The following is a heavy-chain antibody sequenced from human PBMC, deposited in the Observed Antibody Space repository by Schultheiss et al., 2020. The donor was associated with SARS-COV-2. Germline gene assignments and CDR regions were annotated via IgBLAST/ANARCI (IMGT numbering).Heavy chain of an antibody. CDR1: GFTFSGSA. Sequence: GGSLRLSCAASGFTFSGSAMHWVRQAPGKGLEWVSSISSSSSYIYYADSVKGRFTISRDNAKNSLYLQMNSLRAEDTAVYYCARAIVVVPAATYYYYYMDVWGKGTTVTVSS. CDR2: ISSSSSYI. V-gene: IGHV3-21*01. J-gene: IGHJ6*03. CDR3: ARAIVVVPAATYYYYYMDV. D-gene: IGHD2-2*01.